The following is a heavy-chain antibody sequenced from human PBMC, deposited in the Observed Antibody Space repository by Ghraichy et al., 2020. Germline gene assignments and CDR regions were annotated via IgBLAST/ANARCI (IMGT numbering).Heavy chain of an antibody. Sequence: GESLNISCAASGFTFSTYDMHWVRQVTGKGLEWVSVIGTTGDTYYSDSVRGRFTISRENAKNSLHLQMNNLGAGDTAVYYCAKEGLRGLDAFDIWGQGTMVTVSS. V-gene: IGHV3-13*01. D-gene: IGHD2-15*01. J-gene: IGHJ3*02. CDR3: AKEGLRGLDAFDI. CDR2: IGTTGDT. CDR1: GFTFSTYD.